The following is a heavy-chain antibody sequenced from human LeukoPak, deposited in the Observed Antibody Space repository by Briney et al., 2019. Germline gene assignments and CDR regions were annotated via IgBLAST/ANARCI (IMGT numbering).Heavy chain of an antibody. J-gene: IGHJ4*02. CDR2: IYGGGTT. CDR3: ARDSGPVDQLLSFDL. D-gene: IGHD2-2*01. CDR1: GFTDNTYY. Sequence: PGGSLRLSCAASGFTDNTYYMSWVRQAPGKGLEWASVIYGGGTTYYADSVKGRFTISRDDSNNTLYLQMNSLRAEDTAVYYCARDSGPVDQLLSFDLWGQGTLVTVSS. V-gene: IGHV3-53*01.